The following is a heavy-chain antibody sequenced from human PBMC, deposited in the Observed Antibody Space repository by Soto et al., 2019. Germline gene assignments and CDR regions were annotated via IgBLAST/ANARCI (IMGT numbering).Heavy chain of an antibody. J-gene: IGHJ6*02. V-gene: IGHV1-69*01. CDR3: ARSAITLFGVVSIPPHYYSEMDV. CDR1: GGTFNRYA. D-gene: IGHD3-3*01. CDR2: IIPIFGIG. Sequence: QVQLVQSGAEVKKPGSSVKVSCKASGGTFNRYAISWVRQAPAQGLEWMGGIIPIFGIGNDAQRFRGRVTITADESTGTAYMELSSLRSEDTGVYYCARSAITLFGVVSIPPHYYSEMDVWGQGTTVTVSS.